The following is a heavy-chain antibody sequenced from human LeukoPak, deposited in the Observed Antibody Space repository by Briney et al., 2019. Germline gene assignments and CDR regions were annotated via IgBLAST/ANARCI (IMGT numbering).Heavy chain of an antibody. J-gene: IGHJ4*02. CDR1: GFTFSSYG. Sequence: GGSLRLSCAASGFTFSSYGMHWVRQAPGKGLEWVAVISYDGSNKYYADSVKGRFTISRDNSKNTLYLQMNSLRAEDTAVYYCAKDPAAGTRKGVRYYFDYWGQGTLVTVSS. D-gene: IGHD6-13*01. CDR3: AKDPAAGTRKGVRYYFDY. V-gene: IGHV3-30*18. CDR2: ISYDGSNK.